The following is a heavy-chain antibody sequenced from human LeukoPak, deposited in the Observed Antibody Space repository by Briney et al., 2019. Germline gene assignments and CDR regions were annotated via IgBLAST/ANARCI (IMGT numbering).Heavy chain of an antibody. D-gene: IGHD3-10*01. V-gene: IGHV3-30*02. CDR3: TRAGGLVRGVHYYYYMDV. Sequence: PGGSLRLSCAASGFTFRSYAMHWVRQAPGKGLEWVAFIRYDGSDKYYADSVKGRFTISRDNSKNTLSLQMNSLRPEDTAVYYCTRAGGLVRGVHYYYYMDVWGKGTTVTISS. CDR1: GFTFRSYA. J-gene: IGHJ6*03. CDR2: IRYDGSDK.